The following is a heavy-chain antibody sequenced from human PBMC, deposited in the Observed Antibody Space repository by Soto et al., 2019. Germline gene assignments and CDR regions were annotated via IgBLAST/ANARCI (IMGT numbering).Heavy chain of an antibody. CDR2: INPSDGST. D-gene: IGHD6-19*01. Sequence: ASVKVSCKASGYTFTTYYMHWVRQAPGQGLEWMGRINPSDGSTNYAQKFQGRVTMTRNTSISTAYMELSSLRSEDTAVYYCAREVVAGDDAFDIWGQGTMVTVSS. V-gene: IGHV1-46*01. CDR1: GYTFTTYY. J-gene: IGHJ3*02. CDR3: AREVVAGDDAFDI.